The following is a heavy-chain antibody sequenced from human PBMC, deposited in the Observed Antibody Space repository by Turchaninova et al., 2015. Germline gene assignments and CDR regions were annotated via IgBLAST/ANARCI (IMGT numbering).Heavy chain of an antibody. Sequence: SGGGVVQPGRSLRLSCAASGFTFRECAMHWVRQTPGKGPEWVAVLSYDGNSKYYADSVRGRFTISRDNSENTLFLQLNSLRAEDTAVYYCVRGRDTMVRVLIIFNDPFDTLGPGTVVIVSS. D-gene: IGHD3-10*01. CDR2: LSYDGNSK. V-gene: IGHV3-30*01. J-gene: IGHJ3*02. CDR1: GFTFRECA. CDR3: VRGRDTMVRVLIIFNDPFDT.